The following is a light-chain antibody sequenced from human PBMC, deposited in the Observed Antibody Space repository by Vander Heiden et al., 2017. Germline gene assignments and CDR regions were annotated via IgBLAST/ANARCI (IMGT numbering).Light chain of an antibody. J-gene: IGKJ2*01. CDR2: AAS. Sequence: DIQMTQSPPSLSASVGDRVTVTCRARQSINTYLNWYQQKPGKAPELLIYAASSLQNGVPPRFSGSGSGTDFTLTISSLQPEDFASYYCQQSYSTPRTFGQGTKLEIK. V-gene: IGKV1-39*01. CDR3: QQSYSTPRT. CDR1: QSINTY.